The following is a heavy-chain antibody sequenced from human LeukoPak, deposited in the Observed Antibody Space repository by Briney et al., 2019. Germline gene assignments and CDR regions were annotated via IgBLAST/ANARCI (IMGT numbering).Heavy chain of an antibody. D-gene: IGHD1-26*01. CDR3: ARDISYSGVASFDY. J-gene: IGHJ4*02. CDR2: INSDGSRT. Sequence: PGGSLRLSCAASGFTFSSYWMHWVRQAPGKGLVWVSRINSDGSRTTYADSVKGRFTISRDNAKNTLHLQMNSLRAEDTAVYYCARDISYSGVASFDYWGQGTLVTVSS. CDR1: GFTFSSYW. V-gene: IGHV3-74*01.